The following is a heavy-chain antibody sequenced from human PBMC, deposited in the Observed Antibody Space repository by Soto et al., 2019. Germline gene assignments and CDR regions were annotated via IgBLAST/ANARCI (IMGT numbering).Heavy chain of an antibody. CDR1: GGSISSGGYS. V-gene: IGHV4-30-2*01. Sequence: PSETLSLTCAVSGGSISSGGYSWSWIRQPPGKGLEWIGYIYHSGSTYYNPSLKSRVTISVDRSKNQFSLKLSSVTAADTAVYYCARNAGLLSFGVTSYGMDVWGQGTTVTVSS. CDR2: IYHSGST. CDR3: ARNAGLLSFGVTSYGMDV. J-gene: IGHJ6*02. D-gene: IGHD3-10*01.